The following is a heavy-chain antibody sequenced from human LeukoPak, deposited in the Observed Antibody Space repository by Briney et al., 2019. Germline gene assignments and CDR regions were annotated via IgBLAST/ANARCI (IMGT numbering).Heavy chain of an antibody. CDR3: ARDSFSGSSLDY. V-gene: IGHV3-20*04. CDR1: GFTFDEYG. Sequence: GGSLRLSCAASGFTFDEYGMSWIRHAPGKGLEWVSSINWDGGSTAYADSVQGRFTISRDNAKNSLHLQMKSLRAEDTALYYCARDSFSGSSLDYWGQGTLVTVSS. CDR2: INWDGGST. D-gene: IGHD1-26*01. J-gene: IGHJ4*02.